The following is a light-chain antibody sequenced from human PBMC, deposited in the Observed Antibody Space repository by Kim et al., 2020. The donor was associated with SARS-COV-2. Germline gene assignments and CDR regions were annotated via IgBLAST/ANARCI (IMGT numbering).Light chain of an antibody. CDR1: QSGSTN. CDR3: QQYNNWLFT. Sequence: VSPGESATLSCKASQSGSTNLAWFQQKPGPAPRLRIYGASTRATGIPARFSGSGSGTEFTLTISSLQSEDFAVYYCQQYNNWLFTFGPGTKVDIK. CDR2: GAS. J-gene: IGKJ3*01. V-gene: IGKV3-15*01.